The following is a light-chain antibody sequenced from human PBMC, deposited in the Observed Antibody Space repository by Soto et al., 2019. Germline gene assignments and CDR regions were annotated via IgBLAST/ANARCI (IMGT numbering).Light chain of an antibody. Sequence: QSVLTQSSSASASLGSSVKLTCTLSSGHSSYIIAWHQQQPGKAPRYLMKLEGSGSYNKGSGVPDRFSGSSSGADRYLTISYLQFEDEAGYYCETWDSNIHWVFGGGTKLTVL. CDR1: SGHSSYI. J-gene: IGLJ3*02. V-gene: IGLV4-60*02. CDR3: ETWDSNIHWV. CDR2: LEGSGSY.